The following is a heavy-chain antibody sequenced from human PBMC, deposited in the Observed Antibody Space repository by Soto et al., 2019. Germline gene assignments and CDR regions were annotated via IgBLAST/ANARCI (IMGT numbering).Heavy chain of an antibody. CDR3: ARIYCAGGNCYRRGGFYYGMDV. J-gene: IGHJ6*02. D-gene: IGHD2-8*02. Sequence: QITLKESGPTLVQPTQTLTLTCSCSGFSLTTGGMGVGWIRQPQGKALEWLALIYWDDDKGYSPSLKSRLTIIKDIAKNQVALTMTKMDPVDTATYYCARIYCAGGNCYRRGGFYYGMDVWGQGTTVTVSS. CDR2: IYWDDDK. V-gene: IGHV2-5*02. CDR1: GFSLTTGGMG.